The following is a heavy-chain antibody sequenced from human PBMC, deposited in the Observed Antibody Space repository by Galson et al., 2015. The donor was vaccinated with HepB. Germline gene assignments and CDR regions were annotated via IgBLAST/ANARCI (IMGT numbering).Heavy chain of an antibody. CDR3: AKDNWSLGGSPPGY. J-gene: IGHJ4*02. V-gene: IGHV3-23*01. CDR1: GFTFSSYA. Sequence: SLRLSCAASGFTFSSYAMSWVRQAPGKGLEWVSAISGSGGSTYYADSVKGRFTISRDNSKNTLYLQMNSLRAEDTAVYYCAKDNWSLGGSPPGYWGQGTLVTVSS. D-gene: IGHD1-26*01. CDR2: ISGSGGST.